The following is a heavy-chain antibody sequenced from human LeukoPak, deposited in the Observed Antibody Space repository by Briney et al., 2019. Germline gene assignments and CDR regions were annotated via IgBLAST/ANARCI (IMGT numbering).Heavy chain of an antibody. CDR1: GFTFSSYW. CDR3: ARENRAVGAMGNYYYYMDV. Sequence: GGSLRLSCAASGFTFSSYWMSWVRQAPGKGLEWVSYISSSGRTIYDADSVKGRFTISRDNAKNSLYLQMNSLRAEDTAVYYCARENRAVGAMGNYYYYMDVWGKGTTVTISS. V-gene: IGHV3-48*04. J-gene: IGHJ6*03. D-gene: IGHD1-26*01. CDR2: ISSSGRTI.